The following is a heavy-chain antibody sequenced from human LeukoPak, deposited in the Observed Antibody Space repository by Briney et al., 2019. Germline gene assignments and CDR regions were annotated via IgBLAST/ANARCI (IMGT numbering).Heavy chain of an antibody. CDR3: ARDVSGSDDAGGEGFDI. J-gene: IGHJ3*02. D-gene: IGHD5-12*01. CDR1: GGSITYYY. V-gene: IGHV4-59*01. Sequence: PSETLSLTCTVSGGSITYYYCNWIRQSPGKGWQWHGHIYYSGSTDYNPSLKSRVTISADTSTNHISLKLSSVTAADTAVYYCARDVSGSDDAGGEGFDIWGQGTMVTVSS. CDR2: IYYSGST.